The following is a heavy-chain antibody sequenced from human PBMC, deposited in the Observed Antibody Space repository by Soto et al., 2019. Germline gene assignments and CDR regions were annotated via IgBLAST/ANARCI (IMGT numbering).Heavy chain of an antibody. CDR2: IIPIFGTA. D-gene: IGHD4-4*01. CDR3: ARGTVTRRDYYYYYGMDV. CDR1: GGTFISYA. J-gene: IGHJ6*02. Sequence: SVKVSCKASGGTFISYASIWGRQAPGQGLEWMGGIIPIFGTANYAQKFQGRVTITADESTSTAYMELSSLRSEDTAVYYCARGTVTRRDYYYYYGMDVWGQGTTVTXSS. V-gene: IGHV1-69*01.